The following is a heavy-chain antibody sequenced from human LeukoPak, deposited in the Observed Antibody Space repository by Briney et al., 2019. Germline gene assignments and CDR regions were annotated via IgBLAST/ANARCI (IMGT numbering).Heavy chain of an antibody. CDR3: ALYYYVRSGYYPW. CDR1: GGSISSYY. D-gene: IGHD3-22*01. Sequence: SETLSLTCTVSGGSISSYYWSWIRQPAGKGLEWIGRIYTSGSTNYNPSLKSRVTISVDTSKNQFSLKLSSVTAADTAVYYCALYYYVRSGYYPWWGQGTLVTVSS. J-gene: IGHJ4*02. V-gene: IGHV4-4*07. CDR2: IYTSGST.